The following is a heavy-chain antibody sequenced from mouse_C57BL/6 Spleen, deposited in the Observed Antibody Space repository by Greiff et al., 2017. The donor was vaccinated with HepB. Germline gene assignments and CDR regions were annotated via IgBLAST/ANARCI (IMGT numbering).Heavy chain of an antibody. V-gene: IGHV1-7*01. CDR1: GYTFTSYW. CDR2: INPSSGYT. D-gene: IGHD2-1*01. J-gene: IGHJ4*01. CDR3: AISLFYYGNYEGGAMDY. Sequence: VQLQQSGAELAKPGASVKLSCKASGYTFTSYWMHWVKQRPGQGLEWIGYINPSSGYTKYNQKFKDKATLTADKSSSTAYMQLSSLTYEDSAVYYCAISLFYYGNYEGGAMDYWGQGTSVTVSS.